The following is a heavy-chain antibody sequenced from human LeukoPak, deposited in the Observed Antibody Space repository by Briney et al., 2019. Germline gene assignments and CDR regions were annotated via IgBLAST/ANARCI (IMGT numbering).Heavy chain of an antibody. CDR3: ARLACSSSTCSFDY. V-gene: IGHV3-48*02. CDR2: ISTSSSAI. Sequence: GGSLRLSCVASGFTFSTYAMNWVRQAPGKGLEWISYISTSSSAIYYADSVKGRFTVSRDNAKNSLYLQMNSLRDEDTAVYYCARLACSSSTCSFDYWGQGTLVTVSS. D-gene: IGHD2-2*01. CDR1: GFTFSTYA. J-gene: IGHJ4*02.